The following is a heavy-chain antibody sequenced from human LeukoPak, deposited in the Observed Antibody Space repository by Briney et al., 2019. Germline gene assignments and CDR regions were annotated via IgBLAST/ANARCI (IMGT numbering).Heavy chain of an antibody. CDR3: AKGGWFGENPLDY. V-gene: IGHV3-30*18. J-gene: IGHJ4*02. CDR1: GFTFSSYG. D-gene: IGHD3-10*01. Sequence: GGSLRLSCAASGFTFSSYGMHWVRQAPGKGLEWVAVISYDGSNKYYADSVKGRFTISRDNSKNTLYLQMNSLRAEDTAVYYCAKGGWFGENPLDYWGQGTLVTVSS. CDR2: ISYDGSNK.